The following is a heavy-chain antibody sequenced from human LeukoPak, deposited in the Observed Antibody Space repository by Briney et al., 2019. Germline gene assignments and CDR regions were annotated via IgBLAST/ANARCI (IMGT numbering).Heavy chain of an antibody. D-gene: IGHD3-3*01. V-gene: IGHV3-21*01. CDR2: INSRGRSI. J-gene: IGHJ4*02. Sequence: GGSLRLSCTASGFTFSYYNMNWVRQAPGKGLEWVSSINSRGRSISYADSGRGRFTISRDNAKSSLYLQMNSLRAEDTAVYYCARGAPPYSDFWSGFCSYWGQGTLVTVSS. CDR3: ARGAPPYSDFWSGFCSY. CDR1: GFTFSYYN.